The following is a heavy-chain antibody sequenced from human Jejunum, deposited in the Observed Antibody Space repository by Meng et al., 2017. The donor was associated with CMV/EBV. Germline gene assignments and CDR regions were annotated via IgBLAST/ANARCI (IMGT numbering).Heavy chain of an antibody. CDR1: GYTFGSFG. CDR3: ARDLYYFDY. CDR2: INPSDGTT. V-gene: IGHV1-46*01. J-gene: IGHJ4*02. Sequence: VSCKSSGYTFGSFGISWVRQAPGQGLEWMGVINPSDGTTSYAQKFQGRFTLSTDTSTSTVYMELSSLRSEDTAVYYCARDLYYFDYWGQGTLVTVSS.